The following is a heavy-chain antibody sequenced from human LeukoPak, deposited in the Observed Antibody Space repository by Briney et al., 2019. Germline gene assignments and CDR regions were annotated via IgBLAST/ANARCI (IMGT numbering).Heavy chain of an antibody. CDR2: ISACNGNT. CDR1: GYTFTSYG. Sequence: ASVKVSCKASGYTFTSYGISWVRQAPGQGLEWMGWISACNGNTNYAQKLQGRVTMTTDTSTSTAYMELRSLRSDDTAVYYCARDPPAGMVVMFGGDYWGQGTLVTVSS. V-gene: IGHV1-18*01. CDR3: ARDPPAGMVVMFGGDY. J-gene: IGHJ4*02. D-gene: IGHD3-16*01.